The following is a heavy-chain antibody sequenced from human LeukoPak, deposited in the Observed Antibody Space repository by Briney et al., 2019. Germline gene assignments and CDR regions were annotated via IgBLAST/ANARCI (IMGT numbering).Heavy chain of an antibody. Sequence: SETLSLTCSVSGGSISSLYWSWIRQPPGKGLEWIGYIYYTGSTNYNPSLKSRVTMFVDMSKNQFSLRLSSVTAADTAVYYCARDYAFDIWGQGTMVTVSS. J-gene: IGHJ3*02. CDR3: ARDYAFDI. CDR1: GGSISSLY. CDR2: IYYTGST. V-gene: IGHV4-59*01.